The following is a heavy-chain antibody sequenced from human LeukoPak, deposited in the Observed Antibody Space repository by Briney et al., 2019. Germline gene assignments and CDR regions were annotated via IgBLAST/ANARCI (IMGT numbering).Heavy chain of an antibody. Sequence: GGSLRLSCAASGFTFSSYWMHCVRQAPGKGLMWVARINGDGTSTTYADSVKGRFTISRDNAKKALYLQMNSLGAVDTAVYYCAVRGGYNDWDAPFDYWGQGTLVTVSS. CDR1: GFTFSSYW. CDR3: AVRGGYNDWDAPFDY. J-gene: IGHJ4*02. D-gene: IGHD5-12*01. V-gene: IGHV3-74*01. CDR2: INGDGTST.